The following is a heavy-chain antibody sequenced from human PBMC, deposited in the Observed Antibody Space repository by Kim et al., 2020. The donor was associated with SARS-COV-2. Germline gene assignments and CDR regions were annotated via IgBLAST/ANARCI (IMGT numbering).Heavy chain of an antibody. CDR2: INAGNGNT. Sequence: ASVKVSCKASGYTFTSYAMHWVRQAPGQRLEWMGWINAGNGNTKYSQKFQGRVTLTRDTSASTAYMELSSLRSEDTAVYYCARVPDSSGWWLFDYWGQGTLVTVSS. D-gene: IGHD6-19*01. J-gene: IGHJ4*02. CDR3: ARVPDSSGWWLFDY. CDR1: GYTFTSYA. V-gene: IGHV1-3*01.